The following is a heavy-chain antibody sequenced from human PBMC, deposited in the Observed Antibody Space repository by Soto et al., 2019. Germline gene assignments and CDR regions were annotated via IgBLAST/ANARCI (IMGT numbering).Heavy chain of an antibody. CDR1: GGSIRSYY. CDR2: IYYSGST. J-gene: IGHJ4*02. CDR3: ARLGGYYPAFDY. V-gene: IGHV4-59*08. D-gene: IGHD3-22*01. Sequence: PSETLSLTCTVSGGSIRSYYWSWIRQPPGKGLEWIGYIYYSGSTKYNPSLKSRVTISVDSSKNQFSLKLDSVTAADTAVYYCARLGGYYPAFDYWGQGTLVTVSS.